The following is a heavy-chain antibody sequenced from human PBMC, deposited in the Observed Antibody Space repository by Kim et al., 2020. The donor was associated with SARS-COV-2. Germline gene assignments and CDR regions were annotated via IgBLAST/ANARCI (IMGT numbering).Heavy chain of an antibody. Sequence: SETLSLTCTVSGGSISSSSYYWGWIRQPSGKGLEWIGSIYYSGSTYYNPSLKSRVTISVDTSKNQFSLKLSSVTAADTAVYYCARVQYSSSWGDYWGQGTLVTVSS. CDR2: IYYSGST. CDR1: GGSISSSSYY. J-gene: IGHJ4*02. D-gene: IGHD6-13*01. V-gene: IGHV4-39*07. CDR3: ARVQYSSSWGDY.